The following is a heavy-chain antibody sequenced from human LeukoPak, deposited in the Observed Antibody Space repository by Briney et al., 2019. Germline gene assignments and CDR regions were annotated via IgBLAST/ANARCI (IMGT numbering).Heavy chain of an antibody. CDR1: GFTFSSYS. CDR3: ARAPKYYYDSSGSSNWFDP. CDR2: ISSSSSYI. Sequence: GGSLRLSCVASGFTFSSYSMNWVRQAPGKGLEWVSSISSSSSYIYYADSVKGRFTISRDNAKNSLYLQMNSLRAEDTAVYYCARAPKYYYDSSGSSNWFDPWGQGTLVTVSS. D-gene: IGHD3-22*01. V-gene: IGHV3-21*01. J-gene: IGHJ5*02.